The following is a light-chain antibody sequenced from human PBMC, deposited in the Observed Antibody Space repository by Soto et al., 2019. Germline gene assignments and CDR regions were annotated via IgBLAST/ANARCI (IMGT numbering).Light chain of an antibody. CDR3: QHYNSYSEA. CDR2: KAS. CDR1: QSIDRW. J-gene: IGKJ1*01. Sequence: DIQLIHSPSTLSASVVCRVSITFRSSQSIDRWLAWYQQRPGKAPKLLMSKASELESGVPSRFSGSGFGTEFTLTISSLQPGDFATYYCQHYNSYSEAFGQGTKVDIK. V-gene: IGKV1-5*03.